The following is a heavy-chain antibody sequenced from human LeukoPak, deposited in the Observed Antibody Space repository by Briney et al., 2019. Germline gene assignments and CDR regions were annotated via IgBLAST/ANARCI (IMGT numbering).Heavy chain of an antibody. CDR1: GGSISSYY. Sequence: PSETLSLTCTVSGGSISSYYWSWIRQPPGKGLEWIGYIYYSGSTNYNPSLKSRVTISVDTSKNQFPLKLSSVTAADTAVYYCARSRPYCSSTSCYWSDHYYYYYYMDVWGKGTTVTVSS. CDR2: IYYSGST. D-gene: IGHD2-2*01. V-gene: IGHV4-59*01. J-gene: IGHJ6*03. CDR3: ARSRPYCSSTSCYWSDHYYYYYYMDV.